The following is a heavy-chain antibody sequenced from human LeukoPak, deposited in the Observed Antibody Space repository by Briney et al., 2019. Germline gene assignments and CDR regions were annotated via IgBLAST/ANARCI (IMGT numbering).Heavy chain of an antibody. CDR1: GGSFSGYY. CDR3: ARGRRTMVRGAPTLDY. D-gene: IGHD3-10*01. V-gene: IGHV4-34*01. Sequence: SETLSLTCAVYGGSFSGYYWSWIRQPPGKGLEWIGEINHSGSTNYNPSLKSRVTISVDTSKNQFSLKPSSVTAADTAVYYCARGRRTMVRGAPTLDYWGQGTLVTVSS. J-gene: IGHJ4*02. CDR2: INHSGST.